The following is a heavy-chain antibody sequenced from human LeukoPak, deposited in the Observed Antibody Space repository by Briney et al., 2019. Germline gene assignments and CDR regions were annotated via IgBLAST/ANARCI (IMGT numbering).Heavy chain of an antibody. CDR2: FRSKATSYAT. J-gene: IGHJ6*02. D-gene: IGHD3-9*01. Sequence: PGGPLDLSCEAPGFPFSGLVWTGVRRASGKGLEWVGGFRSKATSYATAYAASVKGRFTISRDDSKNTAYLQMNSLKTEDTAVYYCTSPASNYDILTGSVYYYYGMDVWGQGTTVTVSS. CDR3: TSPASNYDILTGSVYYYYGMDV. V-gene: IGHV3-73*01. CDR1: GFPFSGLV.